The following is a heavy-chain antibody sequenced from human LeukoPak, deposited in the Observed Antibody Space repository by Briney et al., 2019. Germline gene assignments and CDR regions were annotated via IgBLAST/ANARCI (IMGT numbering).Heavy chain of an antibody. Sequence: SETLSLTCALYGGSFSGYYWSWIRQPPGKGLEWIGEIVHSGNTKYNPSLKSRVTILVDTSKNQFSLNLTSVTAADTAVYYCARFGSSTWYKGAFDIGGQGTMVTVAS. V-gene: IGHV4-34*12. CDR2: IVHSGNT. CDR3: ARFGSSTWYKGAFDI. J-gene: IGHJ3*02. CDR1: GGSFSGYY. D-gene: IGHD6-13*01.